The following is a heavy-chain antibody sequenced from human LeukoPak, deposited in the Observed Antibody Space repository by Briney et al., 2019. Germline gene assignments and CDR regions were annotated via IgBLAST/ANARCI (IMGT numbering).Heavy chain of an antibody. CDR1: GGSISSSSYY. J-gene: IGHJ5*02. CDR2: IYYSGST. D-gene: IGHD4-23*01. Sequence: PSETLSLTCTVSGGSISSSSYYWGWIRQPPGKGLEWIGSIYYSGSTYYNPSLKSRVTISVDTSKNQFSLKLSSVTAADTAVYYCARGPRWAPLLFDPWGQGTLVTVSS. V-gene: IGHV4-39*07. CDR3: ARGPRWAPLLFDP.